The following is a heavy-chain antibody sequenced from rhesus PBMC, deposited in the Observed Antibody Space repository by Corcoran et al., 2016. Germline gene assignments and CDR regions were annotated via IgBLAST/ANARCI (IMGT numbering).Heavy chain of an antibody. CDR1: GGSISDSYR. CDR2: ISYSGST. Sequence: QVQLQESGPGVVKPSETLSLTCAVSGGSISDSYRWSWIRQPPGKGLEWIGYISYSGSTSYNPSLKSPVTSSSDTSKNQFSLKLSSVPAADTAVYYCARESGGGLGYWGQGVLVTVSS. CDR3: ARESGGGLGY. J-gene: IGHJ4*01. D-gene: IGHD1-44*01. V-gene: IGHV4-122*02.